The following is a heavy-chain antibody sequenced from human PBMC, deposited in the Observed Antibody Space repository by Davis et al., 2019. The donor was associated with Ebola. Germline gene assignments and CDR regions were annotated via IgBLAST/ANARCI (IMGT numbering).Heavy chain of an antibody. D-gene: IGHD5/OR15-5a*01. CDR2: IDPSDCFF. CDR1: GYSFTNYR. Sequence: PGGSLRLSCKASGYSFTNYRSSRLRQMPGKGLECMGRIDPSDCFFNYSPSFQGHVPISADKSISTAYLPLSSLKASDTAMYYCARVIIYDETNYAMDVWRQGTTVTVSS. V-gene: IGHV5-10-1*01. CDR3: ARVIIYDETNYAMDV. J-gene: IGHJ6*01.